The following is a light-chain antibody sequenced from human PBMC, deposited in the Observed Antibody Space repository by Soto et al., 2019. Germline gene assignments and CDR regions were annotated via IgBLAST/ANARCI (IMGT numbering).Light chain of an antibody. J-gene: IGKJ4*01. Sequence: DLQMTQSPSSVSASVGDRVTITCRASLDISNWLAWYQQKPGEAPKVLIYAASSLQSGVPSRFSGSGSGTDFTLTISSLQAEDFATYYCQQANSLPLTFGGGTKVEIK. CDR2: AAS. V-gene: IGKV1D-12*01. CDR1: LDISNW. CDR3: QQANSLPLT.